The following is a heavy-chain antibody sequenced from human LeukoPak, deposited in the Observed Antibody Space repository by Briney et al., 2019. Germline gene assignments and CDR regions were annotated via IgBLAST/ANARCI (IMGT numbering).Heavy chain of an antibody. CDR3: ARDPSPYYYDSSGLDY. V-gene: IGHV3-21*01. Sequence: GGSLRLSCAASGFTFDDYAMHWVRQAPGKGLEWVSSISSSSSYIYYADSVKGRFTISRDNAKNSLYLQMNSLRAEDTAVYYCARDPSPYYYDSSGLDYWGQGTLVTVSS. CDR2: ISSSSSYI. J-gene: IGHJ4*02. D-gene: IGHD3-22*01. CDR1: GFTFDDYA.